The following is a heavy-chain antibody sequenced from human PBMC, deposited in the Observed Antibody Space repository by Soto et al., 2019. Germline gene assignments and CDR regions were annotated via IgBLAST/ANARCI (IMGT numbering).Heavy chain of an antibody. Sequence: QVHLVESGGDVVQPGRSLRLSCAASGFSFSSYAIHWVRQAPGKGLEWVAVISYDGSDMYYGDSVKGRFTISRDNSKNTLYLQMNSLRPDDTAVYYCAKDPRGIVGAGAWLDSWGRGTLVIVSS. CDR2: ISYDGSDM. CDR1: GFSFSSYA. CDR3: AKDPRGIVGAGAWLDS. V-gene: IGHV3-30*18. D-gene: IGHD1-26*01. J-gene: IGHJ4*02.